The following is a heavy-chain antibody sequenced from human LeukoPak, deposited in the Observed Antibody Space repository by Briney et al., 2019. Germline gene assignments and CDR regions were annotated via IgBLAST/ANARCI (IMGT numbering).Heavy chain of an antibody. CDR1: GFTFSHYH. CDR2: ISSSGGII. D-gene: IGHD3-16*01. J-gene: IGHJ4*02. V-gene: IGHV3-11*01. CDR3: ARSPGGFEYYFDY. Sequence: GVSLRLSCATSGFTFSHYHMNWIRQAPGKGLEWVSYISSSGGIIYYADSVKGRFTISRDNTKNSLYLQMNSLRAKDTAVYYCARSPGGFEYYFDYWGQGTLVTVSS.